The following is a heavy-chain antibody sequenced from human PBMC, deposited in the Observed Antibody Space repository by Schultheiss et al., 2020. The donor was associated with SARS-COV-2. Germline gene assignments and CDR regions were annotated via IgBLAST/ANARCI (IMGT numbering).Heavy chain of an antibody. V-gene: IGHV3-30*07. CDR3: AKNGIMIVPTASDNWFDP. Sequence: GGSLRLSCAASGFTFSSYAMHWVRQAPGKGLEWVAVISYDGSNKYYADSVKCRFTISRDNSKNTLYLQMNSLRAEDTAVYYCAKNGIMIVPTASDNWFDPWGQGTLVTVSS. J-gene: IGHJ5*02. CDR2: ISYDGSNK. D-gene: IGHD3-16*01. CDR1: GFTFSSYA.